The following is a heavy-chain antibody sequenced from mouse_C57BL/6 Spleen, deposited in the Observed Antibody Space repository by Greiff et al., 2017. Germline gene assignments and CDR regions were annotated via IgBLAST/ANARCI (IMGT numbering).Heavy chain of an antibody. J-gene: IGHJ4*01. Sequence: VQLQQPGAELVKPGASVKLSCKASGYTFTSYWMHWVKQRPGRGLEWIGRIDPNSGGTKYNEKFKSKATLPADKPSSTAYMQLSSLTSEDSAVYYCARYSSGYSYYAMDYWGQGTSVTVSS. D-gene: IGHD3-2*02. CDR3: ARYSSGYSYYAMDY. CDR2: IDPNSGGT. V-gene: IGHV1-72*01. CDR1: GYTFTSYW.